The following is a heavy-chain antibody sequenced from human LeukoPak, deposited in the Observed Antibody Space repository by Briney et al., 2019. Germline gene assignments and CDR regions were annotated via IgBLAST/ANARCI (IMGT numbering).Heavy chain of an antibody. D-gene: IGHD7-27*01. J-gene: IGHJ4*02. CDR3: AGSLGPLTEY. CDR2: ISYDGSNK. Sequence: GGSLRLSCAASGFTFSSYGMHWVRQAPGKGLEWVAVISYDGSNKYYADSVKGRFTISRDNSKNTLYLQMNSLRAEDTAVYYCAGSLGPLTEYWGQGTLVTVSS. CDR1: GFTFSSYG. V-gene: IGHV3-30*03.